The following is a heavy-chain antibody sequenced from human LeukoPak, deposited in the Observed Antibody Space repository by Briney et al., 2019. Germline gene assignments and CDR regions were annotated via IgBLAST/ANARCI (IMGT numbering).Heavy chain of an antibody. CDR2: IYYSGST. J-gene: IGHJ3*02. CDR1: GGSISSSSYY. Sequence: SETLSLTCTVSGGSISSSSYYWGWIRQPPGKGLEWIGSIYYSGSTYYNPSLKSRVTISVDTSKNQFSLKLSSVTAADTAVYYCAREGNCGGDCYYAFDIWGQGTMVTVSS. D-gene: IGHD2-21*02. CDR3: AREGNCGGDCYYAFDI. V-gene: IGHV4-39*02.